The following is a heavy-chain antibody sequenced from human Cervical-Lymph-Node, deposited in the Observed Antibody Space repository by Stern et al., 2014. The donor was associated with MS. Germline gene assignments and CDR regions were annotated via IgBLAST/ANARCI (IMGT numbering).Heavy chain of an antibody. CDR3: ARVVPAAISYYYGMDV. CDR2: TIPIFGTA. V-gene: IGHV1-69*01. CDR1: GGTFSSYA. Sequence: QVKLVESGAAVKKPGSSVKVSCKASGGTFSSYAISWVRQGPGQGLEWRGGTIPIFGTANYEQKFQGRVTITADESTSTASMEMRSLRSEDSAVYYCARVVPAAISYYYGMDVWGQGTTVTVSS. J-gene: IGHJ6*02. D-gene: IGHD2-2*02.